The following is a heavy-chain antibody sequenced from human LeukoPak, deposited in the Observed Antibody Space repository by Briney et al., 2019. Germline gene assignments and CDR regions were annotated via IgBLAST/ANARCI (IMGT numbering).Heavy chain of an antibody. J-gene: IGHJ6*02. Sequence: SETLSLTCTVSGGSISSGDYYWSWIRQPPGKGLEWIGYIYYSGSTYYNPSLKSRVTISVDTSKNQFSLKLSSVTAADTAVYYCARARSAIAARGYYYGMDVWGQGTTVTVSS. D-gene: IGHD6-6*01. V-gene: IGHV4-30-4*01. CDR3: ARARSAIAARGYYYGMDV. CDR1: GGSISSGDYY. CDR2: IYYSGST.